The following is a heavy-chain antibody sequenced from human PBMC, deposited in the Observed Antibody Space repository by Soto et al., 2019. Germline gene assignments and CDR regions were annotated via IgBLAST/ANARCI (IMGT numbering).Heavy chain of an antibody. CDR3: AGYCSSTSCYTGTDY. J-gene: IGHJ4*02. V-gene: IGHV4-31*03. D-gene: IGHD2-2*02. CDR2: IYYSGST. CDR1: GGSISSGGYY. Sequence: QVQLQESGPGLVKPSQTLSLTCTVSGGSISSGGYYWSWIRQHPGKGLEWIGYIYYSGSTYYNPSPTSRVTISVDTSKNQFSLKLSSVTAADTAVYYCAGYCSSTSCYTGTDYWGQGTLVTVSS.